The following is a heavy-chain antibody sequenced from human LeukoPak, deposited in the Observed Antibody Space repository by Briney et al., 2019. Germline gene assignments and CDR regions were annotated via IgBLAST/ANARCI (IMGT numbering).Heavy chain of an antibody. CDR1: GFTVSSNY. D-gene: IGHD5-18*01. CDR2: IYSGGNT. J-gene: IGHJ4*02. Sequence: GGSLRLSCAASGFTVSSNYMSWVRQAPGKGLEWVSVIYSGGNTYYADSVKGRFTISRDNSKNTLYLQMNSLRAEDTAVYYCARVGYSYGPLDYWGQGTLVTVSS. CDR3: ARVGYSYGPLDY. V-gene: IGHV3-53*01.